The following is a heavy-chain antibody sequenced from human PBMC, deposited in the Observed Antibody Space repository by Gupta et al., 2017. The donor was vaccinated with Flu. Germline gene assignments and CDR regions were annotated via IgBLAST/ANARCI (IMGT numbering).Heavy chain of an antibody. CDR3: ARGPTGDFLDV. J-gene: IGHJ6*02. Sequence: LKLYDYSMYWVRQGQGRGLEWVAGITWNSSGADYEDSVRGRFTISRDNAKSFLYLEMSSLAFEDTALDDCARGPTGDFLDVWGQGTRGTVSS. CDR1: LKLYDYS. V-gene: IGHV3-9*01. D-gene: IGHD7-27*01. CDR2: ITWNSSGA.